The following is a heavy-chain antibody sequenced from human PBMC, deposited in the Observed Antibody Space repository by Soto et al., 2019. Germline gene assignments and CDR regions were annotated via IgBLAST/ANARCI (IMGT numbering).Heavy chain of an antibody. CDR3: ARVSDYEVYFDY. D-gene: IGHD4-17*01. CDR2: IYYSGST. V-gene: IGHV4-31*03. CDR1: GGSISSGGYY. J-gene: IGHJ4*02. Sequence: SETLSLTCTVSGGSISSGGYYWSWIRQHPGKGLEWIGYIYYSGSTYYNPSLKSRVTISVDTSKNQFSLKLSSVTAADTAVYYCARVSDYEVYFDYWGQGTLVTVSS.